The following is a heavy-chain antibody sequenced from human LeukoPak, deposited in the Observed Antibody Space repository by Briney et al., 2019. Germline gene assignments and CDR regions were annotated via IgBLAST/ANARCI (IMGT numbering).Heavy chain of an antibody. Sequence: GGSLRLSCAASGFTFDDYAMHWVRQAPGKGLEWVSGISWNSGSIGYADSVKGRFTISRDNAKNSLYLQMNSLRAEDMALYYCARGAAVTPYYYYYYMDVWGKGTTVTVSS. D-gene: IGHD3-16*01. V-gene: IGHV3-9*03. CDR2: ISWNSGSI. J-gene: IGHJ6*03. CDR3: ARGAAVTPYYYYYYMDV. CDR1: GFTFDDYA.